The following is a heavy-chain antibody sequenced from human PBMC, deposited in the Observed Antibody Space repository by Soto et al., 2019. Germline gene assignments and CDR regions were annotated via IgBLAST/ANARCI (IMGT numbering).Heavy chain of an antibody. CDR2: IYWNDDK. Sequence: PTLVNPTQTLTLTCTFSGFSLSTSGVGVGWIRQPPGKALEWLALIYWNDDKRYSPSLKSRLTITKDTSKNQVVLTMTNMDPVDTATYYCAHGHYDFWSGYPIEHNWFDPWGQGTLVTVSS. J-gene: IGHJ5*02. V-gene: IGHV2-5*01. D-gene: IGHD3-3*01. CDR1: GFSLSTSGVG. CDR3: AHGHYDFWSGYPIEHNWFDP.